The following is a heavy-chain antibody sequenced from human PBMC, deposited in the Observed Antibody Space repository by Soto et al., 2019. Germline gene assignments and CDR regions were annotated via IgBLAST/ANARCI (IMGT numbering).Heavy chain of an antibody. J-gene: IGHJ4*02. Sequence: QVQLVQSGAEVKKPGASVKVTCKASGYTFTSYAVHWVRQAPGQRLEWMGWINAGNGNTKYSQKFQGRVTITWDTSASTAYMELSSLRYEDTAVYYCARGPGRPDGPGDYWGQGTLVTVSS. CDR2: INAGNGNT. V-gene: IGHV1-3*01. CDR3: ARGPGRPDGPGDY. CDR1: GYTFTSYA.